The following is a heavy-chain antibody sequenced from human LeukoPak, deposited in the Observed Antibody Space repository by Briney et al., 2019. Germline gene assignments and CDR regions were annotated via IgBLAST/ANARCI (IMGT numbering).Heavy chain of an antibody. CDR2: ISGSGGST. V-gene: IGHV3-23*01. CDR1: GFTFSSYA. J-gene: IGHJ6*02. CDR3: AKRRFPPLNIVATDYYYGMDV. Sequence: GGSLRLSCAASGFTFSSYAMSWVRQAPGKGLERVSAISGSGGSTYYADSVKGRFAISRGNSKNTLYLQMNSLRAEDTAVYYCAKRRFPPLNIVATDYYYGMDVWGQGTTVTVSS. D-gene: IGHD5-12*01.